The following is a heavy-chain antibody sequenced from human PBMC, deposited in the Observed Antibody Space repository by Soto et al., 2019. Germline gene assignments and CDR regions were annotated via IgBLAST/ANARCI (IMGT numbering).Heavy chain of an antibody. CDR1: GFTFSNYY. D-gene: IGHD2-8*02. J-gene: IGHJ3*02. CDR2: ISSRDLAI. CDR3: AKAAATGGGAFDI. Sequence: GGSLRLSCTASGFTFSNYYMSWIRQAPGKGLEWVSSISSRDLAIYYADSVKGRFTISRDNAKNSLFLHMSSLGAADTALYYCAKAAATGGGAFDICGQGAMVTVSS. V-gene: IGHV3-11*01.